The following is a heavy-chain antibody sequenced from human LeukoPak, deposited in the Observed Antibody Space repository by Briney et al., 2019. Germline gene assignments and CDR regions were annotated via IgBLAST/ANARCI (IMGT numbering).Heavy chain of an antibody. CDR1: GGTFSSYA. D-gene: IGHD6-19*01. Sequence: ASVKVSCKASGGTFSSYAISWVRQAPGQGLEWVGGIIPIFGTANYAQKFQGRVTITADESTSTPYMELSSLRSEDTAVYYCARDKGPDAAGPFDYWGQGTLVTVSS. CDR3: ARDKGPDAAGPFDY. CDR2: IIPIFGTA. V-gene: IGHV1-69*13. J-gene: IGHJ4*02.